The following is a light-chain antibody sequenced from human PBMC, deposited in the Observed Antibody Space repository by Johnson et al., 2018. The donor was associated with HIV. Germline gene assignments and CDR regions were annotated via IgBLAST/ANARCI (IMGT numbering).Light chain of an antibody. CDR1: SSNIGNNY. Sequence: HSVLTQPPSVSAAPGQKVTISCSGSSSNIGNNYVSWYQVLPGTAPKLLIYENNKRPSGIPDRFSGSKSATSATLGITGLQTGDEADYYCGTWDSSLGPYVFGTGTKVPVL. V-gene: IGLV1-51*02. CDR3: GTWDSSLGPYV. CDR2: ENN. J-gene: IGLJ1*01.